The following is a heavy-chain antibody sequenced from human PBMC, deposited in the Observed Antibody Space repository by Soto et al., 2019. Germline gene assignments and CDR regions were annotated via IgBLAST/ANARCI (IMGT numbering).Heavy chain of an antibody. V-gene: IGHV4-38-2*01. CDR2: IYHGGST. CDR1: GYSISSGYY. Sequence: SETLSLTCAVSGYSISSGYYWGWLRQPPGEGLEWMGSIYHGGSTYYNPSLNSRVTLSIVITNNPVSLILNSVTAADTAVYYCARVGPWVPYSYDSSPYTFENWFDPWGQGTLVTVSS. D-gene: IGHD3-22*01. J-gene: IGHJ5*02. CDR3: ARVGPWVPYSYDSSPYTFENWFDP.